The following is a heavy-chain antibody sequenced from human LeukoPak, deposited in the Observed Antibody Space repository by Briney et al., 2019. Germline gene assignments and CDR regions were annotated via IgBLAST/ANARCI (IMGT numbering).Heavy chain of an antibody. Sequence: GGPLRLSCAASGFTFSSYSMNWVRQAPGKGLEWVSSISSSTSYIYYADSLKGRFTISRDNAKNSLYLQMNSLRAEDTAVYYCARVDCTNGVCSFDYWGQGTLVTVSS. CDR2: ISSSTSYI. CDR1: GFTFSSYS. V-gene: IGHV3-21*01. J-gene: IGHJ4*02. CDR3: ARVDCTNGVCSFDY. D-gene: IGHD2-8*01.